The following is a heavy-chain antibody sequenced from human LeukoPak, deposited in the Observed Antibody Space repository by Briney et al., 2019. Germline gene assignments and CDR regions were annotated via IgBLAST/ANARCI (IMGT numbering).Heavy chain of an antibody. D-gene: IGHD3-22*01. Sequence: SGGSLRLSCAASGFTFSSYSMNWVRQAPGKGREWVSSISSSSSYIYYADSVKGRFTISRDNAKNSLYLQMNSLRAEDTAVYYCARAHDIYYYDSSGFDYWGQGTLVTVSS. CDR2: ISSSSSYI. J-gene: IGHJ4*02. V-gene: IGHV3-21*01. CDR1: GFTFSSYS. CDR3: ARAHDIYYYDSSGFDY.